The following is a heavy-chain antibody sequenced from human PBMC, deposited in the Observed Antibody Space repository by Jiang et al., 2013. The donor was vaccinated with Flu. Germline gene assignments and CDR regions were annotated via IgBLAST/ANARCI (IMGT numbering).Heavy chain of an antibody. Sequence: SGAEVKKPGSSVKVSCKASGGTFSSYAISWVRQAPGQGLEWMGGIIPIFGTANYAQKFQGRVTITADESTSTAYMELSSLRSEDTAVYYCARGTAEAYCSGGSCYPPFVYWGQGTLVTVSS. J-gene: IGHJ4*02. V-gene: IGHV1-69*01. D-gene: IGHD2-15*01. CDR3: ARGTAEAYCSGGSCYPPFVY. CDR2: IIPIFGTA. CDR1: GGTFSSYA.